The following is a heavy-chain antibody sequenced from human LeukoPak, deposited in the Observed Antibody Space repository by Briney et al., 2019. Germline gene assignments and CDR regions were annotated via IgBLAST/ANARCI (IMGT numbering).Heavy chain of an antibody. CDR2: IWYDGSNK. V-gene: IGHV3-33*01. CDR1: GCTFSSYG. D-gene: IGHD1-26*01. Sequence: PGGSLRLSCAASGCTFSSYGMHWVRQAPGKGLEWVAVIWYDGSNKYYADSVKGRFTISRDNSKNTLYLQMNSLRAEDTAVYYCARDLATMTLDYWGQGTLVTVSS. CDR3: ARDLATMTLDY. J-gene: IGHJ4*02.